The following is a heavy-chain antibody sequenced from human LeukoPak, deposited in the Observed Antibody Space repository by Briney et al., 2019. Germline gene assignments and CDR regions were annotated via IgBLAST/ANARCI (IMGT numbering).Heavy chain of an antibody. Sequence: SQTLSLTCTVSGGSISSGGYYWSWIRQDPGKGLEWIGYIYYSGSTYYNPSLQSRVTISVDTSKNQFSLELSSVTAADTAVYYCARDGGATGTGHWFDPWGQGTLVTVSS. CDR1: GGSISSGGYY. CDR3: ARDGGATGTGHWFDP. V-gene: IGHV4-31*03. CDR2: IYYSGST. J-gene: IGHJ5*02. D-gene: IGHD1-1*01.